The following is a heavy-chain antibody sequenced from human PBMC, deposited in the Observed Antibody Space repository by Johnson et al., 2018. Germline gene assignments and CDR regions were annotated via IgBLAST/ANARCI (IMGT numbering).Heavy chain of an antibody. Sequence: VQLVQSGGHLVQXGGSLRLSCVASGFTFSNYAMNWVRQAPGKGLEWVSTIRDNGVRTFYADSVKGRLTISRDKSKKTLYLQMNSMRAEATAVSYCASSVGDYFNYDAFDIWGQGTMVTVSS. J-gene: IGHJ3*02. CDR2: IRDNGVRT. D-gene: IGHD4-17*01. CDR3: ASSVGDYFNYDAFDI. V-gene: IGHV3-23*04. CDR1: GFTFSNYA.